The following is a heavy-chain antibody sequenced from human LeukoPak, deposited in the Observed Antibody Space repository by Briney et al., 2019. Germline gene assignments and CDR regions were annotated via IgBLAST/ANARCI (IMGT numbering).Heavy chain of an antibody. J-gene: IGHJ3*02. Sequence: GGSLRLSCAASGFTFSSYSMNWVRRAPGKGLEWVSSISSSSSYIYYADSVKGRFTISRDNAKNSLYLQMNSLRGEDTALYYCARGGLIQRHAFDIWGQGTMVTVSS. V-gene: IGHV3-21*04. CDR2: ISSSSSYI. CDR3: ARGGLIQRHAFDI. D-gene: IGHD1-1*01. CDR1: GFTFSSYS.